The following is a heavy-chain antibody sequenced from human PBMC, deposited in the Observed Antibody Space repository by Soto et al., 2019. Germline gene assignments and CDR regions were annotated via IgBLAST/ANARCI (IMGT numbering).Heavy chain of an antibody. Sequence: EVQLVESGGGLVQPGGSLRLSCAASGFTFSSYWMHWVRQAPGKGLVWVSRINSDGSSTSYADSVKGRFTISRANAKNTLYLKMNSLRAEDTAVYYCARDDYGDYGPLYAFDFWGQGTMVTVSS. CDR2: INSDGSST. J-gene: IGHJ3*01. V-gene: IGHV3-74*01. D-gene: IGHD4-17*01. CDR1: GFTFSSYW. CDR3: ARDDYGDYGPLYAFDF.